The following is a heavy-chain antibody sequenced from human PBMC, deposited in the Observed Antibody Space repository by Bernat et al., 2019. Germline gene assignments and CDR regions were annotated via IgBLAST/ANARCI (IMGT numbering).Heavy chain of an antibody. CDR2: INTDGSST. Sequence: EVQLVESGGGLVQPGGSLRLSCAASGFTFAAYSMHWVRQAPGKGLVCVSRINTDGSSTKYADSVRGRFTISRDNAKNMLYLQMNSLRAEDTAVYYCASLFCSGGSYYDYWGQGTLVTVSS. CDR1: GFTFAAYS. J-gene: IGHJ4*02. CDR3: ASLFCSGGSYYDY. D-gene: IGHD2-15*01. V-gene: IGHV3-74*01.